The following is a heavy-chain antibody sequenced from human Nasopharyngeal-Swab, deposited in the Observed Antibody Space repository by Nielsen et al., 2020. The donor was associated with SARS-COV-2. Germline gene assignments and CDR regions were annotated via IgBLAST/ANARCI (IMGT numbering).Heavy chain of an antibody. D-gene: IGHD1-26*01. V-gene: IGHV4-61*02. CDR2: IFVRGNSP. J-gene: IGHJ4*02. CDR3: ARELPGTYSSFDY. Sequence: SETLSLTCSVSGVSVTSGDVFWSWIRQPAGKALQYIGRIFVRGNSPDFNPSLKSRGTTSIDTSKNQFSLNLTSVTAADTAIYFCARELPGTYSSFDYWGQGILVTVSS. CDR1: GVSVTSGDVF.